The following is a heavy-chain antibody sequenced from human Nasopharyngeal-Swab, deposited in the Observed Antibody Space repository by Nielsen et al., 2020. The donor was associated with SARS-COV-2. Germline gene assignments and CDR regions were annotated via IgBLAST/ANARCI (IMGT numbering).Heavy chain of an antibody. Sequence: SETLSLTCAVYGGSFSGYYWSRIRQPPGKGLEWIGEINHSGSTNDNPSLKSRVTISVDTSKNQFSLKLSSVTAADTAVYYCARVSITGTTRPAFDYWGQGTLVTVSS. J-gene: IGHJ4*02. D-gene: IGHD1-7*01. CDR3: ARVSITGTTRPAFDY. CDR1: GGSFSGYY. CDR2: INHSGST. V-gene: IGHV4-34*01.